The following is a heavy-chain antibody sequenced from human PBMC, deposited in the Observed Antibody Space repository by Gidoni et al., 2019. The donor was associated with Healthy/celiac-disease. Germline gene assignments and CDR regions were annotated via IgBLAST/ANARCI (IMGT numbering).Heavy chain of an antibody. J-gene: IGHJ3*02. D-gene: IGHD1-26*01. CDR1: GGSISSSSYY. CDR2: IYYSGST. CDR3: ARQEWELVPDAFDI. Sequence: QLQLQESGPGLVKPSETLSLTCTVSGGSISSSSYYWGWIRQPPGKGLEWIGSIYYSGSTYYNPSLKSRVTIYVDTSKNQFSLKLSSVTAADTAVYYCARQEWELVPDAFDIWGQGTMVTVSS. V-gene: IGHV4-39*01.